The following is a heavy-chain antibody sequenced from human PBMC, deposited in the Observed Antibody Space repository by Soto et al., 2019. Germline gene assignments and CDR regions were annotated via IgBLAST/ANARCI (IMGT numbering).Heavy chain of an antibody. D-gene: IGHD3-9*01. J-gene: IGHJ4*02. CDR2: IYPADSDA. CDR3: ARHNDIVTGYPFDY. V-gene: IGHV5-51*01. CDR1: GYNFPIYW. Sequence: GESLKISCKVSGYNFPIYWINWVRQMPGKGLEWMGVIYPADSDARYSPSFQGQVTISADKSINTAYLQWSSLKASDTAIYYCARHNDIVTGYPFDYWGQGTLVTXSS.